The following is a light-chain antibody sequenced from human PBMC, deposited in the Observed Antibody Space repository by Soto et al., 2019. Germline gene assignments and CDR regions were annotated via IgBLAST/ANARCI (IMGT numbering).Light chain of an antibody. J-gene: IGLJ2*01. Sequence: QSAVTQPRSVSGSPGQSVTISCTGTSSDVGGYNYVSWYQQHPGKAPKLMIYDVSKRPSGVPDRFSGSKSGNTASLTISGLQAEDEADYYCCSYAGSYNVVFGGGTKLTVL. CDR3: CSYAGSYNVV. V-gene: IGLV2-11*01. CDR2: DVS. CDR1: SSDVGGYNY.